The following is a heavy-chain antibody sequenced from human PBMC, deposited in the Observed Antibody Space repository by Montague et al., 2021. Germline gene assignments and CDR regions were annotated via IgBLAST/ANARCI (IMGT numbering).Heavy chain of an antibody. V-gene: IGHV3-9*01. Sequence: SLRLSCAASGFTFNNYVMNWVRQAPGKGLEWVSGINGNSINIDYADSVKGRFTISRDNAKNSLYLQMNSLRAEDTAVYYCVKDTRDYYPDFWGQGTLVTVSA. CDR2: INGNSINI. J-gene: IGHJ4*02. CDR1: GFTFNNYV. D-gene: IGHD3-3*01. CDR3: VKDTRDYYPDF.